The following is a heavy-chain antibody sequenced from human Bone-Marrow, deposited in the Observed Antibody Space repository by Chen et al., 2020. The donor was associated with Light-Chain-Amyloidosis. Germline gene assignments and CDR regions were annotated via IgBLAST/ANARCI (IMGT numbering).Heavy chain of an antibody. CDR2: IYYGGNS. CDR1: VAPITRGPPS. Sequence: QVHLQEPAPGLVKPSRTLSLTGTSPVAPITRGPPSWTWIRQHPGRGLEWIGYIYYGGNSRYNPSLMSRVTISLDTSKNQFSLNLSSVTAADTAVYYCARGTMTSVDWSYYCDFWGQGTLVTVSS. CDR3: ARGTMTSVDWSYYCDF. J-gene: IGHJ4*02. D-gene: IGHD3-22*01. V-gene: IGHV4-31*03.